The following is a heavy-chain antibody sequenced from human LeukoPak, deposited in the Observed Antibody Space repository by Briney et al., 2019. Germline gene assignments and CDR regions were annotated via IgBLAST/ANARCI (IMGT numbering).Heavy chain of an antibody. Sequence: PGGSLRLSCSASGFTFSSYAMHWVRQAPGKGLEYVSAISSNGGSTYYADSVKGRFTISRDNSKSTLYLQMSSLRAEDTAVYYCVNEVGTYYYGMDVWGQGTTVTVSS. CDR3: VNEVGTYYYGMDV. J-gene: IGHJ6*02. V-gene: IGHV3-64D*06. CDR2: ISSNGGST. D-gene: IGHD1-1*01. CDR1: GFTFSSYA.